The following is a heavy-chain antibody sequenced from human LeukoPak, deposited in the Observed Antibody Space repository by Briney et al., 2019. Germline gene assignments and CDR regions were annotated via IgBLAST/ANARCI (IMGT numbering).Heavy chain of an antibody. CDR3: ARGDSSSLPFDY. J-gene: IGHJ4*02. Sequence: SETLSLTCTVSGGSISSYYWSWIRQPPEKGLEWIGYIYYSGSTNYNPSLKSRVTISVDTSKNQFSLKLSSVTAADTAVYYCARGDSSSLPFDYWGQGTLVTVSS. D-gene: IGHD6-13*01. V-gene: IGHV4-59*01. CDR2: IYYSGST. CDR1: GGSISSYY.